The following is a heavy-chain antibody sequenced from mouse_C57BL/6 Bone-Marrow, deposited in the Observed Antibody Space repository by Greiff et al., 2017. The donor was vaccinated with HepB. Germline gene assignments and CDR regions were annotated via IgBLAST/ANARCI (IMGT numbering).Heavy chain of an antibody. J-gene: IGHJ3*01. D-gene: IGHD2-4*01. Sequence: EVKVVESGGGLVKPGGSLKLSCAASGFTFSSYAMSWVRQTPEKRLEWVATISDGGSYTYYPDNVKGRFTISRDNAKNNLYLQMSHLKSEDTAMYYCARRDYDYDGFAYWGQGTLVTVSA. CDR3: ARRDYDYDGFAY. CDR2: ISDGGSYT. CDR1: GFTFSSYA. V-gene: IGHV5-4*03.